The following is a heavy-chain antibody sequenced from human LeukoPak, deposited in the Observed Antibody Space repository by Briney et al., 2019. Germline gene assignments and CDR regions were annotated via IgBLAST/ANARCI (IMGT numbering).Heavy chain of an antibody. CDR1: GFTFGDHA. V-gene: IGHV3-49*04. D-gene: IGHD1-1*01. CDR2: IRSIGYGETT. Sequence: PGGSLRLSCIPSGFTFGDHAMTWVRQAPGKGLEWVGFIRSIGYGETTEYAPSVKGRFTISRDNSNSIAYLQMNSLNTEDTGIYYCARGPIQLWLHNGMDVWGPGTTVIVSS. CDR3: ARGPIQLWLHNGMDV. J-gene: IGHJ6*02.